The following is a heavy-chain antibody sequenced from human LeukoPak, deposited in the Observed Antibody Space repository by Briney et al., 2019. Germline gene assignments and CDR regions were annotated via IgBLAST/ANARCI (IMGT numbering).Heavy chain of an antibody. J-gene: IGHJ4*02. CDR1: GDSVSSNSAA. D-gene: IGHD6-19*01. V-gene: IGHV6-1*01. CDR2: TYYRSGWHN. CDR3: ARSIGIAVADH. Sequence: SQTLSLTCAISGDSVSSNSAAWNWIRQSPSGGLEWLGRTYYRSGWHNNYAISVKSRIIINPDTSRNQFSLQLKSVTLEDTAVYYCARSIGIAVADHWGQGTLVTVSS.